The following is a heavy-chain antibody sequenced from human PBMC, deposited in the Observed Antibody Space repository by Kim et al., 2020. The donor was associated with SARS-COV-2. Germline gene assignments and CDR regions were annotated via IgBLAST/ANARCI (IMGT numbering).Heavy chain of an antibody. J-gene: IGHJ4*02. CDR3: ARGGSYSLDY. CDR2: ISWDGGST. CDR1: GFTFDDYT. Sequence: GGSLRLSCAASGFTFDDYTMHWVRQAPGKGLEWVSLISWDGGSTYYADSVKGRFTISRDNSKNSLYLQMNSLRTEDTALYYCARGGSYSLDYWGQGTLVTVSS. V-gene: IGHV3-43*01. D-gene: IGHD1-26*01.